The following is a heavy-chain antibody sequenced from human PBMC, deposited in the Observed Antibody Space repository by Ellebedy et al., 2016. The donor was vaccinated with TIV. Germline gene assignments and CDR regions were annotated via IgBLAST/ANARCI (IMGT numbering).Heavy chain of an antibody. V-gene: IGHV1-2*02. J-gene: IGHJ4*02. Sequence: ASVKVSCXASGYTFSSFDIIWVRQAPGQGLQWVGWISPNTGATFYAQKFHGRVTMTRDTSLNTAYMELSSLRSDDTAVYYCSREWQLWSSGLDSWGQGTLVTVSS. CDR2: ISPNTGAT. CDR3: SREWQLWSSGLDS. D-gene: IGHD5-18*01. CDR1: GYTFSSFD.